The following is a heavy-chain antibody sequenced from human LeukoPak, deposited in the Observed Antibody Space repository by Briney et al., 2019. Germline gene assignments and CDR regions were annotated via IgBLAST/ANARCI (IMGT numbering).Heavy chain of an antibody. CDR3: GRDPGHPNGVGV. V-gene: IGHV3-66*02. CDR2: IYRDVGT. CDR1: GFTVSRDY. D-gene: IGHD3-10*01. J-gene: IGHJ6*02. Sequence: GGSLTLYCAASGFTVSRDYMSWVRQAPGRGLEWVSTIYRDVGTYYADSVKGRFTISRDDSKNTVYLQLNSVTPEDTAVYYCGRDPGHPNGVGVWGHGTTVTISS.